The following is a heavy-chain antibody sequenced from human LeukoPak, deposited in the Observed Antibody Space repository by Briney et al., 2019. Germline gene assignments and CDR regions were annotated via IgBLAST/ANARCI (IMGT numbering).Heavy chain of an antibody. Sequence: GGSLRLSCAASGFMFTDYWMHWVRQAPGKELVWVARIRGDGRATTYADSVKGRFTISRDNSKNTLYLQMNSLRAEDTAVYYCADYGSGSYAFLFDYWGQGTLVTVSS. J-gene: IGHJ4*02. CDR2: IRGDGRAT. CDR1: GFMFTDYW. V-gene: IGHV3-74*01. D-gene: IGHD3-10*01. CDR3: ADYGSGSYAFLFDY.